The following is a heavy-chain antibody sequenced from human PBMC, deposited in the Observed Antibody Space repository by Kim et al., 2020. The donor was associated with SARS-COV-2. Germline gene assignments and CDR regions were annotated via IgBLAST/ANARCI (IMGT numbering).Heavy chain of an antibody. Sequence: GGSLRLSCAASGSTFSGSVMHWVRQASGKGLEWVGHITSEADSGATAYAASVKGRFTISRDDAKNTAYLQMNSLKTEDTAVYYCARSVGGEYYHEMDVWGQGTTVTVSS. CDR1: GSTFSGSV. J-gene: IGHJ6*02. CDR2: ITSEADSGAT. CDR3: ARSVGGEYYHEMDV. V-gene: IGHV3-73*01. D-gene: IGHD3-3*02.